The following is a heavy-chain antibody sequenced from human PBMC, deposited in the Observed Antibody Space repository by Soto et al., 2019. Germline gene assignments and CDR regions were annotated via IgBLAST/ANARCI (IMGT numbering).Heavy chain of an antibody. V-gene: IGHV4-39*01. CDR2: IYYSGST. CDR3: ARLRDDYVRGSYRPGGYFDY. D-gene: IGHD3-16*02. J-gene: IGHJ4*02. CDR1: GGSISSSSYY. Sequence: SETLSLTCTVSGGSISSSSYYWGWIRQPPGKGLEWIGSIYYSGSTYYNPSLKSRVTISVDTSKNQFSLKLSSVTAADTAVYYCARLRDDYVRGSYRPGGYFDYWGQGTLVTVS.